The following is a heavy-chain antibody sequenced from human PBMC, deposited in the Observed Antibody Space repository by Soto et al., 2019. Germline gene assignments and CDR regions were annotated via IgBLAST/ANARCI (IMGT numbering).Heavy chain of an antibody. CDR3: ARATYSSSWYVSNYFDY. Sequence: QVQLQESGPGLVKPSQTLSLTCTVSGGSISSGGYYWSWIRQHPGKGLEWIGYIYYSGSTYYNPSLKSRVTISVNTSNNQFSLKLSSVTAADTAVYYCARATYSSSWYVSNYFDYWGQGTLVTVSS. CDR1: GGSISSGGYY. CDR2: IYYSGST. V-gene: IGHV4-31*03. D-gene: IGHD6-13*01. J-gene: IGHJ4*02.